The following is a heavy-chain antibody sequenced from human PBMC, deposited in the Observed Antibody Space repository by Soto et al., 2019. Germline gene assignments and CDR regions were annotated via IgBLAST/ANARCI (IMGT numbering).Heavy chain of an antibody. Sequence: PSETLSLTCAVYGGSITSGGYSWSWIRQPPGKGLEWIGYIYHSGSTYYNPSLKSRVTISVDRSKNQFSLKLSSVTAADTAVYYCARVPTPWGQGTLVTVS. CDR1: GGSITSGGYS. CDR2: IYHSGST. J-gene: IGHJ5*02. D-gene: IGHD2-2*01. CDR3: ARVPTP. V-gene: IGHV4-30-2*01.